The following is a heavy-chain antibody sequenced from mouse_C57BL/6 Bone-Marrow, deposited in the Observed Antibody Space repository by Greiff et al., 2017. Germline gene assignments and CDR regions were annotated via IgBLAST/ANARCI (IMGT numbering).Heavy chain of an antibody. CDR3: ARHFISPYVDY. CDR2: ISSGGSYT. CDR1: GFTFSSYG. J-gene: IGHJ2*01. D-gene: IGHD1-1*01. V-gene: IGHV5-6*02. Sequence: DVMLVESGGDLVKPGGSLKLSCAASGFTFSSYGMSWVRQTPDKRLEWVATISSGGSYTYYPDSVKGRFTISRDNAKNTLYLQMSSLKSEDTAMYYCARHFISPYVDYWGQGTTLTVSS.